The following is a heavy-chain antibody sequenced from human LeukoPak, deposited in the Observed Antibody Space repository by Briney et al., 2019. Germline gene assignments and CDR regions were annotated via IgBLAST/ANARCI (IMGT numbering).Heavy chain of an antibody. CDR2: IYYSGNT. Sequence: SETRSLTCAVSGGSISTYFWSWIRQPAGKGLEWIGYIYYSGNTNYNPSLKSRVTISVDTSKNQFSLNLSSVTAADTAVYYCAREPPGYSSGWHGAYFDYWGQGILVTVSS. D-gene: IGHD6-19*01. V-gene: IGHV4-59*01. J-gene: IGHJ4*02. CDR3: AREPPGYSSGWHGAYFDY. CDR1: GGSISTYF.